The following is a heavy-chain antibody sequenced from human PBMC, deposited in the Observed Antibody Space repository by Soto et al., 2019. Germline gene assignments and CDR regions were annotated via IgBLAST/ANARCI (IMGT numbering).Heavy chain of an antibody. V-gene: IGHV3-15*01. Sequence: EESLRLSCAASGFTFSNAWMSWVRQAPGKGLEWVGRIKSKPDGGTTDYAAPVKGRFTISRDDSKNTLYLQMNSLKTEDTAVYYCTTGGLGDFWSGSMDVWGQGTTVTVSS. J-gene: IGHJ6*02. CDR1: GFTFSNAW. CDR2: IKSKPDGGTT. D-gene: IGHD3-3*01. CDR3: TTGGLGDFWSGSMDV.